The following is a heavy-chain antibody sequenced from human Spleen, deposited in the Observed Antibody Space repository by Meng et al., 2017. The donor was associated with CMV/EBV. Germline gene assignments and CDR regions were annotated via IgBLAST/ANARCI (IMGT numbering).Heavy chain of an antibody. CDR1: GYTFTNYG. V-gene: IGHV1-18*01. CDR3: AKDEQQRGGWFDP. D-gene: IGHD6-13*01. J-gene: IGHJ5*02. CDR2: ISAYNGDA. Sequence: ASVKVSCKASGYTFTNYGISWVRQAPGQGLEWMGWISAYNGDAISAQKFQGRVTMTTDTSTSTAYMELRSLRSDDTAVYYCAKDEQQRGGWFDPWSQGTLVTVSS.